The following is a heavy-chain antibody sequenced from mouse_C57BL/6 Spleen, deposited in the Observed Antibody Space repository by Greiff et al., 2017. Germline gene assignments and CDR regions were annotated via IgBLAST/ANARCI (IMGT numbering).Heavy chain of an antibody. V-gene: IGHV1-15*01. CDR1: GYTFTDYE. D-gene: IGHD3-2*02. J-gene: IGHJ2*01. CDR3: TRDSSGKYYFDY. CDR2: IDPETGGT. Sequence: QVQLQQSGAELVRPGASVTLSCKASGYTFTDYEMHWVKQTPVHGLEWIGAIDPETGGTAYNQKFKGKAILTADKSSSTAYMELRSLTSEDSAVYYCTRDSSGKYYFDYWGQGTTLTVSS.